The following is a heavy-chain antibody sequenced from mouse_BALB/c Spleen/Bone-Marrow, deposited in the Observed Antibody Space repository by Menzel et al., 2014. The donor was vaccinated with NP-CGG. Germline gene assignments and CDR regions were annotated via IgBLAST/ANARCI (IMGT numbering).Heavy chain of an antibody. D-gene: IGHD4-1*01. Sequence: VQLQQSGSVLVRPGASVKLSCKASGCTFXSSWMHWAKQRPGQGLEWIGEIHPNSGNTNYNEKFKGKATLTVDTSSSTAYVDLSSLTSEDSAVYYCARSGFDYWGQGTTLTVSS. V-gene: IGHV1S130*01. CDR3: ARSGFDY. J-gene: IGHJ2*01. CDR1: GCTFXSSW. CDR2: IHPNSGNT.